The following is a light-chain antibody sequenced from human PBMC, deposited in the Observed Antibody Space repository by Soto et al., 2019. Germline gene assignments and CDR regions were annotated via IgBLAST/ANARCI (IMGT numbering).Light chain of an antibody. CDR2: NNN. V-gene: IGLV1-44*01. J-gene: IGLJ3*02. Sequence: QSVLTQPPSVSETPGQRVTISCSGSSSNIGSNTANWYQQLPGTAPRLLIYNNNQRPSGVPDRFSGSKSGTSASLAITELQSGDEAHYYCASWDGTLEGPVFGGGTKLTVL. CDR3: ASWDGTLEGPV. CDR1: SSNIGSNT.